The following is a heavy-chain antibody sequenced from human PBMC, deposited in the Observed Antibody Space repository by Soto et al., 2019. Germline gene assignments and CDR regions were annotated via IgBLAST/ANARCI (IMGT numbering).Heavy chain of an antibody. Sequence: PGGPLRLSCVTSGFTFSRNTMNWVRQAPGKGLEWVASITSSGSYVYYADSVKGRFSASRDNAKNSLSLQMDSLRPDDTAIYFCVKDDGIEAMDVSGQGTTVTVSS. CDR1: GFTFSRNT. V-gene: IGHV3-21*01. D-gene: IGHD3-3*02. CDR3: VKDDGIEAMDV. J-gene: IGHJ6*02. CDR2: ITSSGSYV.